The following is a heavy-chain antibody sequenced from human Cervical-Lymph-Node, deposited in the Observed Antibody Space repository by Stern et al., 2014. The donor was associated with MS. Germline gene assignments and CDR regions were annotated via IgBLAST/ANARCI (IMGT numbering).Heavy chain of an antibody. J-gene: IGHJ6*02. CDR2: IIPMFGSP. CDR1: GGTFSTFA. V-gene: IGHV1-69*01. Sequence: VQLVESGAEVKKPGSSVKVSCKASGGTFSTFAFNWVRQAPGEGLEWMAGIIPMFGSPKYAQKFQGRVTITADESTSTAYMELSSLRSADTAVYYCATVESSASSRSVWGQGTTVTVSS. D-gene: IGHD1-26*01. CDR3: ATVESSASSRSV.